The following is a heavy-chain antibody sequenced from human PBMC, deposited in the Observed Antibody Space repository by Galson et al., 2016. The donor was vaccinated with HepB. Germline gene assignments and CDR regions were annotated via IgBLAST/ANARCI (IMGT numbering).Heavy chain of an antibody. CDR2: SRDKAKSYTT. J-gene: IGHJ4*02. CDR1: GFTFSDHY. V-gene: IGHV3-72*01. D-gene: IGHD3-10*01. CDR3: VRRGSGSGTHYSFDY. Sequence: SLRLSCAVSGFTFSDHYIDWVRQAPGQGLEWVARSRDKAKSYTTEYAASVKGRFTIARDDSKNSVYLLMNSLKTEDTAVYYCVRRGSGSGTHYSFDYWGQGTLVTVSS.